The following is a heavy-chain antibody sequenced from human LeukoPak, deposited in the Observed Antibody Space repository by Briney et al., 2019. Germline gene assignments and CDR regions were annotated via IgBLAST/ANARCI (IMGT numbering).Heavy chain of an antibody. CDR1: GFTFSSYS. CDR2: ITSSSTYI. Sequence: TGGPLRLSCAASGFTFSSYSMNWVRQAPGKGLEWVSSITSSSTYIYYADSVKGRFTISRDNAKNSLYLQMNSLRGEDTAVYYCARVRCGGSCYFDYWGQGTLVTVSS. V-gene: IGHV3-21*01. CDR3: ARVRCGGSCYFDY. J-gene: IGHJ4*02. D-gene: IGHD2-15*01.